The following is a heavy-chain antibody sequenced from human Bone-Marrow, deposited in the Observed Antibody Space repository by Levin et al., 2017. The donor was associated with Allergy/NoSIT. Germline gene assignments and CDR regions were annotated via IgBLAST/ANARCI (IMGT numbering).Heavy chain of an antibody. J-gene: IGHJ4*02. Sequence: ASETLSLTCAVSGGSIRNGIWWSWVRQPPGKGLEWIGEISHSGRTNYNPSLKSRVTMSVDKSKNQFSFNLKSVTAADTAIYYCARAGYGMSGYFDYWGRGTLVTVSS. CDR2: ISHSGRT. CDR1: GGSIRNGIW. CDR3: ARAGYGMSGYFDY. V-gene: IGHV4-4*02. D-gene: IGHD1-20*01.